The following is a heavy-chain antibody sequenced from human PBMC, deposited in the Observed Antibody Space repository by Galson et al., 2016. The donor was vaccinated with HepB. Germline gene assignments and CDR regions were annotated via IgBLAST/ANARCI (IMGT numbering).Heavy chain of an antibody. CDR1: GFTVSDYY. CDR2: VFLGGSP. V-gene: IGHV3-53*01. Sequence: SLRLSCAASGFTVSDYYMTWVRQAPGKGLEWVSVVFLGGSPYYAQSVEGRFTISSDDSKNTLYLYMNNLTAGDTAIYYCGKHGGFDYWGQGALVTVSS. D-gene: IGHD3-16*01. J-gene: IGHJ4*02. CDR3: GKHGGFDY.